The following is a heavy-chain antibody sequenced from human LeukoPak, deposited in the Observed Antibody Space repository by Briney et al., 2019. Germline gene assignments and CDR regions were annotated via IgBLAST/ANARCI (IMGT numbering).Heavy chain of an antibody. CDR3: ARSVSVAGDY. J-gene: IGHJ4*02. Sequence: GGSLRLSCAASGFTLGSYWMSWFRQAPGKGPEWVAHIKQDGSETYYVDSVKGRFTISRDNAKNSLYLQMDSLRADDTAVYYCARSVSVAGDYWGQGTLVTVSS. V-gene: IGHV3-7*01. D-gene: IGHD6-19*01. CDR1: GFTLGSYW. CDR2: IKQDGSET.